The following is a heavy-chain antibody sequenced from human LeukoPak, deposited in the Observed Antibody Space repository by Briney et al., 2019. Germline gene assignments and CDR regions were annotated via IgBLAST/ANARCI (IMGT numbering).Heavy chain of an antibody. CDR2: IWYDGSNK. J-gene: IGHJ6*02. V-gene: IGHV3-33*01. Sequence: PGGSMRLACAAYGFTFSSYGMHWVRQAPGKVLEWEAVIWYDGSNKYYADSVKGRFTISRDNSKNTLYLQMNSLRAEDTAVYYCARALSDYTVVPPYYYYYGMDVWGQGTTVTVSS. CDR3: ARALSDYTVVPPYYYYYGMDV. CDR1: GFTFSSYG. D-gene: IGHD4-23*01.